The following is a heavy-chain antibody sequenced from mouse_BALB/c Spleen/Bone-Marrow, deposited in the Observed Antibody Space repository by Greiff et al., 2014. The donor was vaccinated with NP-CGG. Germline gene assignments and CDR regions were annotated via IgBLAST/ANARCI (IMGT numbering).Heavy chain of an antibody. D-gene: IGHD1-1*01. Sequence: VKLMESGPGLVAPSQSLSITCTVSGFSLTSYGVHWVRQPPGKGLEWLGVIWAGGSTNYNSALMSRLSISKDNSKSQVFLKMNSLQTDDTAMYYCARDDPYGGYAMDYWGQGTSVTVSS. CDR1: GFSLTSYG. CDR3: ARDDPYGGYAMDY. J-gene: IGHJ4*01. CDR2: IWAGGST. V-gene: IGHV2-9*02.